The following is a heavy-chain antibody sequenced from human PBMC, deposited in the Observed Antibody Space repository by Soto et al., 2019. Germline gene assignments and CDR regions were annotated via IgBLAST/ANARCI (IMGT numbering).Heavy chain of an antibody. J-gene: IGHJ5*02. CDR1: GGTFSSYA. D-gene: IGHD3-9*01. CDR2: IIPIFGTA. Sequence: QVQLVQSGAEVKKPGSSVKVSCKASGGTFSSYAISWVRQAPGQGLEWMGGIIPIFGTANYAQKFQGRVTITADESTSTAYMELSSLRSEDTAVYYCASSAGHDIFDSYNWFDPWGQGTLVTVSS. CDR3: ASSAGHDIFDSYNWFDP. V-gene: IGHV1-69*01.